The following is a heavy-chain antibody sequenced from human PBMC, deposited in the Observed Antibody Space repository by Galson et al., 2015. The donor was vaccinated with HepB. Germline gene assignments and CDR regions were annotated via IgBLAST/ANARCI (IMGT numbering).Heavy chain of an antibody. CDR1: GFSFSGFW. Sequence: SLRLSCAASGFSFSGFWMSWVRQPPGKGLEWVANIKTDGSEEYYVDFVKGRFTISRDNAKNSLYLQMNSLRAEDTAVYYCARDGFSRVYDVWGQGTTVTVSS. J-gene: IGHJ6*02. D-gene: IGHD2-8*01. V-gene: IGHV3-7*03. CDR2: IKTDGSEE. CDR3: ARDGFSRVYDV.